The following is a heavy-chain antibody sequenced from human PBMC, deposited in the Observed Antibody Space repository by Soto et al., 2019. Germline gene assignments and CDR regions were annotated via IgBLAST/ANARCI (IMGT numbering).Heavy chain of an antibody. CDR1: GFTFSTYS. CDR2: IRGFSPYT. V-gene: IGHV3-21*01. CDR3: ARDRGYDAHDYYYNAMDV. J-gene: IGHJ6*02. D-gene: IGHD2-15*01. Sequence: GGSLRLSCAASGFTFSTYSMNWVRQAPGKGLEWVSGIRGFSPYTFYAESVKGRFTISRDNAKNSLYLQMNSLGVEDTAVYYCARDRGYDAHDYYYNAMDVWGQGTTVTVSS.